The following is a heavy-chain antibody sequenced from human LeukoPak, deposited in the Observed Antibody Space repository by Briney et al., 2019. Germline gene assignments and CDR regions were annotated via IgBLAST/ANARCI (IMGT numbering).Heavy chain of an antibody. CDR2: INPSGGST. CDR1: GYTFTSYY. Sequence: AASVKVSCKASGYTFTSYYMHWVRQAPGQGLEWMGIINPSGGSTSYAQKFQGRVTMTRDTSTSTVYMELSSLRSEDTAVYYCARDAVQTRSENWFDPWGQGTLVTVS. D-gene: IGHD6-25*01. J-gene: IGHJ5*02. V-gene: IGHV1-46*01. CDR3: ARDAVQTRSENWFDP.